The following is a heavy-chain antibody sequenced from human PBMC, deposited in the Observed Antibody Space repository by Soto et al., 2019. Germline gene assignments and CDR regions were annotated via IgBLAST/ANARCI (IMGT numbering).Heavy chain of an antibody. CDR3: ARVSLLVKGTHFDY. Sequence: SETLSLTCTVSGGSVSSGSYYWSWIRQPPGKGLEWIGNIYYSGHTNYIPSLKSRVTISIDTSKSQFSLKLTSVTAADTAVYYCARVSLLVKGTHFDYWGQGTLVTVS. CDR2: IYYSGHT. CDR1: GGSVSSGSYY. D-gene: IGHD2-21*01. V-gene: IGHV4-61*01. J-gene: IGHJ4*02.